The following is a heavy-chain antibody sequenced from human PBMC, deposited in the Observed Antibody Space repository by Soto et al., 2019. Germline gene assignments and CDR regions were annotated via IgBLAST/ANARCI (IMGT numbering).Heavy chain of an antibody. J-gene: IGHJ4*02. CDR2: ISGSDDST. D-gene: IGHD6-6*01. CDR3: AKRSSSSTFDY. CDR1: GFTFSSYA. Sequence: EVQLLESGGGLVQPGESLRLSCAASGFTFSSYAMSWVRQAPGKGLEWVSGISGSDDSTYYADSVKGRFTISRDNSKNTLYLQMNSLRAEDTAVYCCAKRSSSSTFDYWGQGTLVTVSS. V-gene: IGHV3-23*01.